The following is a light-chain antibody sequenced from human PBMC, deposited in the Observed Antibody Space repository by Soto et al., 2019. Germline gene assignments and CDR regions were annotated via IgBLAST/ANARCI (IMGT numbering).Light chain of an antibody. CDR3: QQRSIGVT. CDR2: DAS. CDR1: QSVVNY. V-gene: IGKV3-11*01. Sequence: EIVMTQSPATLSLSPGERATLSCRASQSVVNYLAWYQQKPGQAPRLLIYDASNRASGIPARFSGGGSGTDFTLTISSLEPEDSAVYYCQQRSIGVTFGGGTKVEIK. J-gene: IGKJ4*01.